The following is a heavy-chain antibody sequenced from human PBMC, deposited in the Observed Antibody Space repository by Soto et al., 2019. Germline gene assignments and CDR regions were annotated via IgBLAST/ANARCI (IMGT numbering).Heavy chain of an antibody. CDR1: GGSVRDGSYY. D-gene: IGHD3-3*01. Sequence: PSETLSLTCTVSGGSVRDGSYYWAWLRQPPGKGLEWIGHIYHSGSTIYNPSLKSRVTISIDTSKNQFSLKLSSVTAADTAVYYCARDYYDFWSGYNGAKYYYGMDVWGQGTTVTVSS. CDR2: IYHSGST. J-gene: IGHJ6*02. V-gene: IGHV4-61*01. CDR3: ARDYYDFWSGYNGAKYYYGMDV.